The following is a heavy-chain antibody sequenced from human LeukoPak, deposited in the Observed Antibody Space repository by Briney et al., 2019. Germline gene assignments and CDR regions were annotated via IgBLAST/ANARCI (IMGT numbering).Heavy chain of an antibody. CDR3: ARIWNQPRFADY. CDR1: IFADYY. J-gene: IGHJ4*02. CDR2: INPNSGGT. D-gene: IGHD1-1*01. V-gene: IGHV1-2*02. Sequence: EASVKVSCKASIFADYYIYWVRQAPGQGLEWMGWINPNSGGTNYAQKFQGRATMTRDTSISTAYMELSSLRSDDTAVYYCARIWNQPRFADYWGQGTLVTVSS.